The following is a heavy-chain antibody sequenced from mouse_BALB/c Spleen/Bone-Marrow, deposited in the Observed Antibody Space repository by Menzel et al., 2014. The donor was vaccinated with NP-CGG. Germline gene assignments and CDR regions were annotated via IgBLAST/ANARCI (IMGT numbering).Heavy chain of an antibody. J-gene: IGHJ3*01. CDR1: GFTFSSYA. V-gene: IGHV5-6-5*01. D-gene: IGHD2-13*01. CDR3: ADGDSFAY. Sequence: EVKLMESGGGLVKSGGSLKLFCAASGFTFSSYAMSWVRQTPEKRLEWVASIYSGGSIYYPDSVKGRFTISRDNARNILYLQMSSLRSEDTAMYYCADGDSFAYWGQGTLVTVSA. CDR2: IYSGGSI.